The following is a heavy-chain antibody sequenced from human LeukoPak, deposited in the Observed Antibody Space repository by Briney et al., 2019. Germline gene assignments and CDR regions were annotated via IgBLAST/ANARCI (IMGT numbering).Heavy chain of an antibody. CDR1: GFTFSSYW. V-gene: IGHV3-74*01. CDR3: ARESHYGSDYYFDY. D-gene: IGHD3-10*01. J-gene: IGHJ4*02. CDR2: INNDGRST. Sequence: GGSLRLSCAASGFTFSSYWMHWVRQAPGKGLVWVSRINNDGRSTTYADSVKDRFTFSRDNAKNTLYLQMNSLRAEDTAVYYCARESHYGSDYYFDYWGQGTLVTVSS.